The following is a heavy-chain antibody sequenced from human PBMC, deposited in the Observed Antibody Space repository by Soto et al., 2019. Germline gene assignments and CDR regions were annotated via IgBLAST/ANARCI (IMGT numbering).Heavy chain of an antibody. J-gene: IGHJ3*02. Sequence: ASVTVSCTASGCTFSSYAIIWVRQAPGQGLEWMGGIIPIFGTANYAQKFQGRVTITADESTSTAYMELSSLRSEDTAVYYCARAKLRFLEWLPDAFDIWVQGTMVTVSS. CDR3: ARAKLRFLEWLPDAFDI. CDR2: IIPIFGTA. CDR1: GCTFSSYA. V-gene: IGHV1-69*13. D-gene: IGHD3-3*01.